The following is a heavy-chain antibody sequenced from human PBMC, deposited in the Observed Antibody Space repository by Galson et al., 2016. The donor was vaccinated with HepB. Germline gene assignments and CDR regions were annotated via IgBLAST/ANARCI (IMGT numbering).Heavy chain of an antibody. V-gene: IGHV3-30*03. CDR1: GFTFSNYG. CDR2: DSMDGRRK. CDR3: ARRHEYCPPVGCSVDY. J-gene: IGHJ4*02. Sequence: SLRLSCAASGFTFSNYGMHWVRQAPGKGLEWVAADSMDGRRKFYADSVKGRFTISRDNSNSMLFPQMSSLRADDTAGYYCARRHEYCPPVGCSVDYWGQGTLVSVSS. D-gene: IGHD2/OR15-2a*01.